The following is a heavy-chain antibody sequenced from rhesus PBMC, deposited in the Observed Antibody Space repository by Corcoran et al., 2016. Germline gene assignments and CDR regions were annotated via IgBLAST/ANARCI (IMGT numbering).Heavy chain of an antibody. D-gene: IGHD3-34*01. CDR3: ARENTEVIIISPLGLFDY. J-gene: IGHJ4*01. Sequence: QVKLQQWGEGLVKPSETLSLTCAVYGGSISGYYYWSWIRQAPGKGLGWIGKIAGKSARTNYNPSLKTRVTISKDTSKNQFSLKLSSVTAADTAVYYCARENTEVIIISPLGLFDYWGQGVLVTVSS. CDR2: IAGKSART. V-gene: IGHV4-73*01. CDR1: GGSISGYYY.